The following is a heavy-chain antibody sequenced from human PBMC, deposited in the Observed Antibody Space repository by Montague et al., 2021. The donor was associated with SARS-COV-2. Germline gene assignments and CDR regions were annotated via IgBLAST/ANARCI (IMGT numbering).Heavy chain of an antibody. D-gene: IGHD5-12*01. J-gene: IGHJ6*02. CDR3: ATVVFDGGYDSVPLDV. CDR1: GGSISSGGYY. Sequence: SQTLSLTCTVSGGSISSGGYYWSWIRRHPGKGLEWIGNIYYSGSTYYNPPLKSRVTISVDTSKNQFSLKLISVTAADTAVYYCATVVFDGGYDSVPLDVWDHGTTVTVSS. V-gene: IGHV4-31*03. CDR2: IYYSGST.